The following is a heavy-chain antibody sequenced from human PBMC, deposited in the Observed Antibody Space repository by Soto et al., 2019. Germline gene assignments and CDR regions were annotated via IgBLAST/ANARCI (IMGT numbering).Heavy chain of an antibody. CDR1: GYTFTSYY. CDR3: ARDRDPYCTNGVCYTLDY. Sequence: ASVKVSCKASGYTFTSYYMHWVRQAPGQGLEWMGIINPSGGSTSYAQKFQGRVTMTRDTSTSTVYMELSSLRSEDTAVYYCARDRDPYCTNGVCYTLDYWGQRTLVTVSS. D-gene: IGHD2-8*01. J-gene: IGHJ4*02. V-gene: IGHV1-46*01. CDR2: INPSGGST.